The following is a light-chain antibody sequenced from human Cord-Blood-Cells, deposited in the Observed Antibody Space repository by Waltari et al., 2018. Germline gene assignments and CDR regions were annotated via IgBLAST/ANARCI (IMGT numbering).Light chain of an antibody. CDR3: QQSYSTPRGT. V-gene: IGKV1-39*01. Sequence: DIQMTQSPSSLSASVGDRVTITCRASQSISSYLNWYQQKPGKAPKLLIYAASSLQSGVPSRFSGSGSGTDFTLTISSLQPEDFATYYCQQSYSTPRGTFGQGP. CDR2: AAS. J-gene: IGKJ1*01. CDR1: QSISSY.